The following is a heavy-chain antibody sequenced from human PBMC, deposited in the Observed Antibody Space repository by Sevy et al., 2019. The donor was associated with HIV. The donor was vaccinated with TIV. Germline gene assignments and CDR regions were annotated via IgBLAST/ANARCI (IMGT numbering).Heavy chain of an antibody. CDR1: GGSISSYY. CDR3: ARDRAVRGVITRGWFDP. CDR2: IYTSGGT. Sequence: SETLSLTCTVSGGSISSYYWSWIRQPAGKGLEWIGRIYTSGGTNYNPSLKSRVTMSVETSKNQFFLKLSSVTAADTAVYYCARDRAVRGVITRGWFDPWGQGTLVTVSS. V-gene: IGHV4-4*07. D-gene: IGHD3-10*01. J-gene: IGHJ5*02.